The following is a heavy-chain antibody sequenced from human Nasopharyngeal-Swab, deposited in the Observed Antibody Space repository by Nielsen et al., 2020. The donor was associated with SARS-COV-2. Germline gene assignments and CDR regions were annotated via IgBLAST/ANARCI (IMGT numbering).Heavy chain of an antibody. J-gene: IGHJ4*02. Sequence: GGSLRLSCAASGFTFSSFGMHWVRQTPGKGLEWVAVISYDGSNKYYADSVKGRFTISRDNSKNTLYLQMNSLRAEDTAVYYCARDHPLMGGGHYWGQGTLVTVSS. CDR1: GFTFSSFG. CDR2: ISYDGSNK. V-gene: IGHV3-30*03. CDR3: ARDHPLMGGGHY. D-gene: IGHD4-23*01.